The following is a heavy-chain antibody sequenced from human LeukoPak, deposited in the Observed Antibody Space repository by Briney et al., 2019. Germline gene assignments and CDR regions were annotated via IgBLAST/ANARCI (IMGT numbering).Heavy chain of an antibody. V-gene: IGHV3-23*01. J-gene: IGHJ4*02. D-gene: IGHD3-9*01. CDR1: GFTFGDYA. Sequence: GGSLRLSCTASGFTFGDYAMSWFRQAPGKGLEWVSAISGSGGSTYYADSVKGRFTISRDNSKNTLYLQMNSLRAEDTAVYYCAKGSRGVTGYYDYWGQGTLVTVSS. CDR2: ISGSGGST. CDR3: AKGSRGVTGYYDY.